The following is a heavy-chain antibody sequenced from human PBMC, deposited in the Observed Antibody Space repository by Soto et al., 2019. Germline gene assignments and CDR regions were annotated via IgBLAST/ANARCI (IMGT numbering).Heavy chain of an antibody. CDR1: GGSISSSSYY. V-gene: IGHV4-39*01. D-gene: IGHD1-26*01. CDR3: ARRPGGSSGSYYAFDI. J-gene: IGHJ3*02. CDR2: IYYSGST. Sequence: SETLSLTCTVSGGSISSSSYYWGWIRQPPGKGLEWIGSIYYSGSTYYNPSLKSRVTISVDTSKNQFSLKLSSVTAADTAVYYCARRPGGSSGSYYAFDIWGQGTMVTVSS.